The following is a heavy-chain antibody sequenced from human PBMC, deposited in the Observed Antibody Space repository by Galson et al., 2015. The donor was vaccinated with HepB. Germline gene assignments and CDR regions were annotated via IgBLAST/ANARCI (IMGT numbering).Heavy chain of an antibody. D-gene: IGHD3-9*01. CDR2: IIPIFGTA. CDR1: GGTFSSYA. CDR3: AEASPDILAGYSHLLGVN. Sequence: SVKVSCKASGGTFSSYAISWVRQAPGQGLEWMGGIIPIFGTADYAQKFQGRVTITADKSTSTAYMELSSLRSEDTAVYYCAEASPDILAGYSHLLGVNWGQGTLVTVSS. V-gene: IGHV1-69*06. J-gene: IGHJ4*02.